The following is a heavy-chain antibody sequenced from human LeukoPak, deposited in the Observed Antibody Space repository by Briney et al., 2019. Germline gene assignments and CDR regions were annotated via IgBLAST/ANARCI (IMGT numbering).Heavy chain of an antibody. CDR1: GFTFSNYV. CDR2: ISYDGSNK. D-gene: IGHD7-27*01. Sequence: GGSLRLSCAASGFTFSNYVMHWVRQAPGKGLDWVAAISYDGSNKYYADSVRGRFTISRDNSKNTLYLQMSSPRTEDTAVYYCAREDDSWGPNNLDLWGQGTMVTVSS. J-gene: IGHJ3*01. CDR3: AREDDSWGPNNLDL. V-gene: IGHV3-30*03.